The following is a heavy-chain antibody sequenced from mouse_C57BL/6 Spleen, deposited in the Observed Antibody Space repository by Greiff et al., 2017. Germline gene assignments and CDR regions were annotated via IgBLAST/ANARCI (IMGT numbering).Heavy chain of an antibody. CDR2: LWRGGST. CDR3: AITTVVGGFDTRDY. Sequence: VQLKQSGPGLVQPSQSLSITCSVSGFSLTSYGLHWVRQSSGKGLVWLGVLWRGGSTDYNAAFMSRLSITKDNSKSQVFFKMNSLQADDTSIYYSAITTVVGGFDTRDYWGQGTSVTVSS. CDR1: GFSLTSYG. J-gene: IGHJ4*01. V-gene: IGHV2-5*01. D-gene: IGHD1-1*01.